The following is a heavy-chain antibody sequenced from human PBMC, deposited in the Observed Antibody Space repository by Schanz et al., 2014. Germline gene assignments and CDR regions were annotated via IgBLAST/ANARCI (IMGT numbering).Heavy chain of an antibody. Sequence: EVQLLESGGGLIQPGGSLRLSCAASGFTFSSHWMHWVRQDPGKGLVWVARINSVGSNTDYADSVTGRFTISRDNAKNTLYLQMNTLRAEDTAVYYCARVALPGYSSPRDAFDIWGQGTMVTVSS. D-gene: IGHD5-18*01. CDR1: GFTFSSHW. J-gene: IGHJ3*02. V-gene: IGHV3-74*02. CDR2: INSVGSNT. CDR3: ARVALPGYSSPRDAFDI.